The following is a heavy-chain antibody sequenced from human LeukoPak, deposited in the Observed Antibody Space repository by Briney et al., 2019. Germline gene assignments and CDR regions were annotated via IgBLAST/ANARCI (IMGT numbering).Heavy chain of an antibody. D-gene: IGHD2-15*01. CDR3: AKLGVVVAAPADY. Sequence: GGSLRLSCAASGFTFNDYAMTWVRQAPGKGLEWVSSISASAAMTYYADSVKGRFTISRDNSKNTLYLQMNSLRAEDTAVYYCAKLGVVVAAPADYWGQGTLVTVSS. J-gene: IGHJ4*02. CDR1: GFTFNDYA. V-gene: IGHV3-23*01. CDR2: ISASAAMT.